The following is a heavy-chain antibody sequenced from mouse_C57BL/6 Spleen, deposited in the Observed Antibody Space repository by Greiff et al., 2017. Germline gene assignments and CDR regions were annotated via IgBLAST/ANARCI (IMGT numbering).Heavy chain of an antibody. Sequence: DVQLQESGPELVKPGASVKMSCKASGYTFTDYNMHWVKQSHGKSLEWIGYINPNNGGTSYNQKFKGKATLPVNKSSSTAYMELRSLTSEDSAVYYCAREDSSGYLYYYAMDYWGQGTSVTVSS. J-gene: IGHJ4*01. D-gene: IGHD3-2*02. V-gene: IGHV1-22*01. CDR3: AREDSSGYLYYYAMDY. CDR2: INPNNGGT. CDR1: GYTFTDYN.